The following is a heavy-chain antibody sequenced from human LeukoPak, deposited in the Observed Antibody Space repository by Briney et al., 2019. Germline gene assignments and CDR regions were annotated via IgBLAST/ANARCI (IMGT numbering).Heavy chain of an antibody. J-gene: IGHJ3*02. V-gene: IGHV1-18*01. D-gene: IGHD2-2*01. Sequence: ASVKVSCKASGYTFTSYGISWVRQAPGQGLEWMGWISAYNGNTNYAQKLQGRVTMTTDTSTSTAYMELKSLRSDDTAVYYCARDTRDIVVVPAAADAFDIWGQGTMVTVSS. CDR3: ARDTRDIVVVPAAADAFDI. CDR2: ISAYNGNT. CDR1: GYTFTSYG.